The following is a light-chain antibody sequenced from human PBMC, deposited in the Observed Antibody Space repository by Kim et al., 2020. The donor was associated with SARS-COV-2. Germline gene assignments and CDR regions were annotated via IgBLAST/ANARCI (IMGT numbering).Light chain of an antibody. Sequence: APGKTATSTCGGDDIGTKSVHWYQQKPGQAPVLVIYYDTDRPSGIPERFSASNSGSTATLTVSRVEAGDEADYCCQVWDSGSDHWVFGGGTQLTVL. CDR3: QVWDSGSDHWV. CDR1: DIGTKS. J-gene: IGLJ3*02. V-gene: IGLV3-21*04. CDR2: YDT.